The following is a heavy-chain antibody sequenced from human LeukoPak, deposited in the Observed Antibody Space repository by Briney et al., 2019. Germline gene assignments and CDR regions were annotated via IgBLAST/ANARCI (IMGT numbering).Heavy chain of an antibody. CDR1: GFTFNYNY. CDR2: IYSGRKTHYRTT. J-gene: IGHJ4*02. V-gene: IGHV3-53*05. CDR3: AGSYYYDSSGYHRPPGY. Sequence: GGSLRFSCAASGFTFNYNYMRWVRQAPGKGLEWVSVIYSGRKTHYRTTYYADSVNRRFTISRDNSENTLFLQRNRLRAGDTALYYCAGSYYYDSSGYHRPPGYWGQGTLVTVSS. D-gene: IGHD3-22*01.